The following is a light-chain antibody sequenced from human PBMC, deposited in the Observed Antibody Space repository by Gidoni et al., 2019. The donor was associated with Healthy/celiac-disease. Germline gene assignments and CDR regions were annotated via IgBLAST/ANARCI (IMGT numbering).Light chain of an antibody. Sequence: DIVLTQSPDSLAMSLGERATINYKSSQSVLYSSNNKNYLAWYQQKLGQPPKLLIYWASTRESGVPDRFSGSGSGTDFTLTISSLQAEDVAVYYCQQYYSTPLTFXGXTKVEIK. CDR1: QSVLYSSNNKNY. CDR3: QQYYSTPLT. J-gene: IGKJ4*01. CDR2: WAS. V-gene: IGKV4-1*01.